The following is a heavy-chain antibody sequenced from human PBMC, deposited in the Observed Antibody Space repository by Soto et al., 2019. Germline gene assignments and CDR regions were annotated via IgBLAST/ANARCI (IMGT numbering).Heavy chain of an antibody. Sequence: GGSLRLSCEASGFTFRSYAMSWVRQAQGKGLEWVSAISGSGGSTYYADSVKGRFTISRDNSKNTLYLQMNSLRAEDTAVYYCAKDLSKLYYYYGMDVWGQGTTVTVSS. CDR3: AKDLSKLYYYYGMDV. CDR2: ISGSGGST. V-gene: IGHV3-23*01. CDR1: GFTFRSYA. J-gene: IGHJ6*02.